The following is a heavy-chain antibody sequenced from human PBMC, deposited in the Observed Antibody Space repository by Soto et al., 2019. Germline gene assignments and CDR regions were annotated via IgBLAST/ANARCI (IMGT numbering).Heavy chain of an antibody. J-gene: IGHJ4*02. V-gene: IGHV3-23*01. Sequence: GGPLRHSCAASGFTFSSYGLSWVRQAAGRGLEWVSAISGSGGSTYYADSVKGRFTIPRDNAKNTLYLQVNSLRAEDTAVYYCAKDLNWNDSTNSDYWGQGTLVSVSS. CDR2: ISGSGGST. D-gene: IGHD1-1*01. CDR3: AKDLNWNDSTNSDY. CDR1: GFTFSSYG.